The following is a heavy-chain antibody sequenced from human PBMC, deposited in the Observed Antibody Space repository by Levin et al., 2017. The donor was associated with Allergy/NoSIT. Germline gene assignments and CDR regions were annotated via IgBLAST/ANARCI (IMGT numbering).Heavy chain of an antibody. V-gene: IGHV3-23*01. J-gene: IGHJ5*02. CDR3: AKSPQGDYVWFDH. CDR1: GFTFSSQA. CDR2: ISGRGGST. D-gene: IGHD3-16*01. Sequence: GGSLRLSCAASGFTFSSQAMSWVRQAPGRGLEWVSGISGRGGSTYYADSVKGRFTISRDNSKNTLYVQMNSLRVEDTAVYYCAKSPQGDYVWFDHWGQGTLVTVSS.